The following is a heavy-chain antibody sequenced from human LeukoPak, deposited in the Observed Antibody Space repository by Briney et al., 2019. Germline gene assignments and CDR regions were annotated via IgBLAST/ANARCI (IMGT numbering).Heavy chain of an antibody. J-gene: IGHJ6*03. V-gene: IGHV4-39*01. Sequence: PSETLSLTCTVSGGSISSSSYYWGWIRQPPGKGLDWIGSIYYSGSTYYNPSLKTRGTISVDTSKKHFSLKLSPVTAAHTAVYYCARHNAGYNPHRYMDVWGKGTTVTVSS. CDR1: GGSISSSSYY. CDR3: ARHNAGYNPHRYMDV. CDR2: IYYSGST. D-gene: IGHD5-24*01.